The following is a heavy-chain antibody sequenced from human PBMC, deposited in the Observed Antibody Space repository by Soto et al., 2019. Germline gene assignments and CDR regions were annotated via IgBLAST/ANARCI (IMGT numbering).Heavy chain of an antibody. CDR1: GFAFSNCA. CDR2: ISSTTNYI. J-gene: IGHJ4*02. CDR3: ARESEDLTSNFDY. V-gene: IGHV3-21*06. Sequence: GGSLRLSCAASGFAFSNCAMSWVRQAPGKGLEWVSSISSTTNYIYYGDSMKGRFTISRDNAKNSLYLEMNSLRAEDTAVYYCARESEDLTSNFDYWGQGTLVTVSS.